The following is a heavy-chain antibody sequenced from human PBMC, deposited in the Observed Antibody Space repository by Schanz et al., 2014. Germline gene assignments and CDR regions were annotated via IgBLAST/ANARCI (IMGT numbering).Heavy chain of an antibody. J-gene: IGHJ3*01. V-gene: IGHV3-30*04. CDR2: TSTDGTKT. CDR1: GFTFSSYT. Sequence: QVQLVQSGGGVVQPGGSLRLSCAASGFTFSSYTMHWVRQAPGQGLEKVAVTSTDGTKTYYAASVRGRFTISRDNSKNTVYLQMNSLRSEDTAVYYCTRDRGALINHNDALDLWGQGTMVSVSS. D-gene: IGHD3-16*01. CDR3: TRDRGALINHNDALDL.